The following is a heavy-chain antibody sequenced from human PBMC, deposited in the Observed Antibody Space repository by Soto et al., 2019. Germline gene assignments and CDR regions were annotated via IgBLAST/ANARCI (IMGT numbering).Heavy chain of an antibody. V-gene: IGHV4-59*01. CDR1: GGSISSYF. D-gene: IGHD6-19*01. CDR3: SRDGASSSWHGMDV. Sequence: SETLSLTCTVSGGSISSYFWSWIRQPPGKGLEWIGYIDYSGRTNYNPSLKSRVSISVDTSKNQFSLMLNSVTAADTAMYYCSRDGASSSWHGMDVWGQGTTVT. CDR2: IDYSGRT. J-gene: IGHJ6*02.